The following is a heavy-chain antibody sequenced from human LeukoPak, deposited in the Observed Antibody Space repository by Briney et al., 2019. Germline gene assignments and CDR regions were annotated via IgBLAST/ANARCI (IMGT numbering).Heavy chain of an antibody. J-gene: IGHJ5*02. V-gene: IGHV1-69*13. CDR1: GGTFSSYA. D-gene: IGHD3-10*01. Sequence: SVKVSCKASGGTFSSYAISWVRQAPGQGLEWMGGIIPIFGTANYAQKFQGRVTITADESTSTAYMELSNLRSEDTAVYYCARVAMGRGVAYLGFDPWGQGTLVTVSS. CDR2: IIPIFGTA. CDR3: ARVAMGRGVAYLGFDP.